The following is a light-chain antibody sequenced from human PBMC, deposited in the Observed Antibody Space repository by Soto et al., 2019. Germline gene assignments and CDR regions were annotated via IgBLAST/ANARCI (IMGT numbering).Light chain of an antibody. CDR3: QQATNWPPRTPPRT. Sequence: EVVLTQSPATLSLSPGESATLSCRASESISRNIAWYQQSPGQAPRLPIYDVSKRATGIPPRFSGSGSGTDFTLTVSGLEPEDFAIYYCQQATNWPPRTPPRTFGQGTKVDIK. CDR2: DVS. J-gene: IGKJ1*01. CDR1: ESISRN. V-gene: IGKV3-11*01.